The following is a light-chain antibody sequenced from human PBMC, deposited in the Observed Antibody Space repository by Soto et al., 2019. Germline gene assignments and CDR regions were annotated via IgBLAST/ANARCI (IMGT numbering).Light chain of an antibody. CDR2: DVS. CDR3: QKYDNLRLS. Sequence: DIQMTQSPSSLSASLGDSVTITCQASHDISNYLNWYQHKQGKAPKLLIYDVSNLEAGVPSRFSGSGSGTDFVLTISSLQPEDIATYYCQKYDNLRLSFGGGTRVEIK. CDR1: HDISNY. J-gene: IGKJ4*01. V-gene: IGKV1-33*01.